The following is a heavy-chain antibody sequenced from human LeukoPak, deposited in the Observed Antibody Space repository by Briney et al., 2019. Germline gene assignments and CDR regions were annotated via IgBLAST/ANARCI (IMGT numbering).Heavy chain of an antibody. V-gene: IGHV1-18*01. D-gene: IGHD6-13*01. CDR2: ISAYNGNT. J-gene: IGHJ5*02. Sequence: ASVKVSCKASGYTFTSYGISWVRQAPGQGLEWMGWISAYNGNTNYAQKLQGRVTMTTDTSTSTAYMELRSLRSDDTAVYYCARGHPSYSSSWYWFDPWGQGTLVTVSS. CDR1: GYTFTSYG. CDR3: ARGHPSYSSSWYWFDP.